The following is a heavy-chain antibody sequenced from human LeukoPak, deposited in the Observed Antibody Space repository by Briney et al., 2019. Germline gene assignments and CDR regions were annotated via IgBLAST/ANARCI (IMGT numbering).Heavy chain of an antibody. J-gene: IGHJ4*02. CDR2: ISGSGTGT. D-gene: IGHD1-7*01. CDR3: AKEGGTGTRFDY. CDR1: GFSFSSSA. Sequence: GGSLRLSCAASGFSFSSSAMSWVRQAPGKGLYWVSAISGSGTGTYYADSVKGRFTISRDNSKNTLYLQMNSLRAEDTAVYYCAKEGGTGTRFDYWGQGTLVTVSS. V-gene: IGHV3-23*01.